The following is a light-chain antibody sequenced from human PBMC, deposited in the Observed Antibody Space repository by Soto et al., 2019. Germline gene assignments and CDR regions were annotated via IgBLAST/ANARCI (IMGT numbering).Light chain of an antibody. V-gene: IGKV1-5*01. Sequence: DIQMTQSPSTLSASVGDRVTITRRASQSISISLAWYQQKPGKAPKVLIYAASSLESGVPSRFSGSGSGTEFTLTISSLQPDDFATYYCQQYNSYPYTFGQGTKVDIK. CDR2: AAS. CDR1: QSISIS. J-gene: IGKJ2*01. CDR3: QQYNSYPYT.